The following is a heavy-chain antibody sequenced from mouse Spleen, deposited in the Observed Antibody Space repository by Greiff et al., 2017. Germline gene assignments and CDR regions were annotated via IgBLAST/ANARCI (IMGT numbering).Heavy chain of an antibody. CDR3: ARSSGSSQYYFDY. J-gene: IGHJ2*01. V-gene: IGHV1-54*01. D-gene: IGHD1-1*01. CDR2: INPGSGGT. CDR1: GYAFTNYL. Sequence: QVQLQESGAELVRPGTSVKVSCKASGYAFTNYLIEWVKQRPGQGLEWIGVINPGSGGTNYNEKFKGKATLTADKSSSTAYMQLSSLTSEDSAVYFCARSSGSSQYYFDYWGQGTTLTVSS.